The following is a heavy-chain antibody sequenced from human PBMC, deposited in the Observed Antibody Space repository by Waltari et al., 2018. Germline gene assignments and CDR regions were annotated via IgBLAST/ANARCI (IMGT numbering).Heavy chain of an antibody. CDR1: RGALSTYY. V-gene: IGHV4-34*01. D-gene: IGHD2-8*02. CDR3: VRLEDCTGPGGPCYSADPFAMDV. Sequence: QVELQQWCAGLLQPSETLSLPCPVTRGALSTYYWGWIRQTPGTGPEWIGEINQAGFTNLNPSLRSRVSISVDPSKKQFFLQLKSVTAADTALYYCVRLEDCTGPGGPCYSADPFAMDVWGRGTTVTVSS. CDR2: INQAGFT. J-gene: IGHJ6*02.